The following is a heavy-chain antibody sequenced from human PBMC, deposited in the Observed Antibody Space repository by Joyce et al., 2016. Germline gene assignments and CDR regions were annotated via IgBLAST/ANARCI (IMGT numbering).Heavy chain of an antibody. J-gene: IGHJ6*03. Sequence: QVQLQQWGAGLLKPSETLSLTCAVHGGSFSGYYWSWIRQPPGKGLEWIGEINQSGSTNYNPSLKSRVTISVDTSKNQFSRKLSSVTAADTAVYYCARRGGLDGVFDYYYMDVWGKGTTVTVSS. CDR2: INQSGST. CDR3: ARRGGLDGVFDYYYMDV. D-gene: IGHD4-17*01. V-gene: IGHV4-34*01. CDR1: GGSFSGYY.